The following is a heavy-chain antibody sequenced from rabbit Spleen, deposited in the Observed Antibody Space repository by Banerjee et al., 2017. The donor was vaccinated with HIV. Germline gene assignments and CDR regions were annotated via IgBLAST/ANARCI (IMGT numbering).Heavy chain of an antibody. CDR1: GFTLSSYY. D-gene: IGHD8-1*01. CDR3: ARDGAGGSYFAL. CDR2: IDPVFGIT. V-gene: IGHV1S7*01. J-gene: IGHJ4*01. Sequence: HLKESGGGLVQPGGSLKLSCTASGFTLSSYYMNWVRQAPGKGLEWIGYIDPVFGITYYASWVNGRFSISRDNAQNTVFLQMTSLTAADTATYFCARDGAGGSYFALWGPGTLVTVS.